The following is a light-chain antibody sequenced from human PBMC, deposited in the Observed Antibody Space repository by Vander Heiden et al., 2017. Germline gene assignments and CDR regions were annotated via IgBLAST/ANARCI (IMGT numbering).Light chain of an antibody. CDR3: QQSYSTPPS. CDR2: AAS. V-gene: IGKV1-39*01. Sequence: DIPITQSPSSLSASVGDRVTITGRASQSISSYLNWYQQKPGKAPKLLIYAASSLQSGVPSRFSGRGSGTDFTLTISSLQPEDFATYYCQQSYSTPPSFGGGTKVEIK. CDR1: QSISSY. J-gene: IGKJ4*02.